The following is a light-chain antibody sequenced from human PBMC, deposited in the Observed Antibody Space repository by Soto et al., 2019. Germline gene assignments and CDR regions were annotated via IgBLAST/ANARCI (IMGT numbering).Light chain of an antibody. CDR1: QIVSSH. CDR2: GAS. V-gene: IGKV3-15*01. CDR3: QQYNNWPPIP. J-gene: IGKJ1*01. Sequence: EIVMAQSPATLSVPTGERATLSCRASQIVSSHLSCYQQKPGQALRLLIYGASTRATGIPDRFSGSGSGTEFTLTISSLQSEDFAVYYCQQYNNWPPIPFGQGTKVDIK.